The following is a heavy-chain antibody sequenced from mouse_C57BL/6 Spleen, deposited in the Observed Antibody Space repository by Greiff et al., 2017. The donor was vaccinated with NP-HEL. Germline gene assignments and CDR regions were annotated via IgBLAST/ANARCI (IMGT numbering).Heavy chain of an antibody. D-gene: IGHD4-1*01. CDR1: GYTFTDYY. Sequence: VQLQQSGAELVRPGASVKLSCKASGYTFTDYYINWVKQRPGQGLEWIARIYPGSGNTYYNEKFKGKATLTAEKSSSTAYMQLSSLTSEDSAVYFCARGGLGRVDYWGQGTTLTVSS. CDR2: IYPGSGNT. V-gene: IGHV1-76*01. J-gene: IGHJ2*01. CDR3: ARGGLGRVDY.